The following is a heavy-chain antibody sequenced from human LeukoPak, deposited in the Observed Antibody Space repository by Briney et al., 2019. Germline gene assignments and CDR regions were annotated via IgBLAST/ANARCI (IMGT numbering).Heavy chain of an antibody. J-gene: IGHJ4*02. CDR3: ARHLHIGYADY. CDR1: GYTFTNYY. CDR2: INSSGGGT. D-gene: IGHD5-12*01. Sequence: ASVKVSCKASGYTFTNYYMHWVRQAPGQGLEWMGVINSSGGGTTYAQKFQGRVTMTRDTSTSTVYMELSSLRSEDTAVYYCARHLHIGYADYWGQGTLVTVSS. V-gene: IGHV1-46*01.